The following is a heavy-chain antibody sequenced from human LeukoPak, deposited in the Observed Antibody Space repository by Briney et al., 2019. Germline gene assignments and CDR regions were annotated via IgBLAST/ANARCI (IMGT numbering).Heavy chain of an antibody. D-gene: IGHD1-26*01. J-gene: IGHJ3*01. V-gene: IGHV5-51*01. Sequence: GESLKISCRVSGYSFTSYCIGWVRQMPGKGLEWMWIIYPGDSGPTYSPSFQGQVTISVDKSINTAYLQWSSLQASDTAMYYCGMSGDRVPLQDDVFDVWGQGTMVTVST. CDR1: GYSFTSYC. CDR2: IYPGDSGP. CDR3: GMSGDRVPLQDDVFDV.